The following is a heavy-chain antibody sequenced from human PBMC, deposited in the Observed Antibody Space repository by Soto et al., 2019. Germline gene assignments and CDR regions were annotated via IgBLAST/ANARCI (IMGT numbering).Heavy chain of an antibody. V-gene: IGHV3-21*01. CDR1: GLTFSTYS. CDR2: ISSSSSYI. CDR3: ARPYYADNSGYYGAWAFAL. Sequence: EVQLVESGGGLVKPGGSLRLSCAAAGLTFSTYSMNWVRQAPGKGLEWVSSISSSSSYIYYSDSVKGRFTIARDNAKNSLHLQLNSLRGEDTAVYYCARPYYADNSGYYGAWAFALWGQGTMVPVSS. J-gene: IGHJ3*01. D-gene: IGHD3-22*01.